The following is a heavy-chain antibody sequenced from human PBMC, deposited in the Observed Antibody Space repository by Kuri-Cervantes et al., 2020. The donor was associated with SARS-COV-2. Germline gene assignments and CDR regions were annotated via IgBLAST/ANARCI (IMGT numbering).Heavy chain of an antibody. V-gene: IGHV3-21*01. Sequence: GGSLRLSCAASGFTFSSYAMSWVRQAPGKGLEWVSSISSSSSYIYYADSVKGRFTISRDNAKNSLYLQMNSLRAEDTAVYYCARDAPSYYDSSGLTDYWGQGTLVTVSS. CDR3: ARDAPSYYDSSGLTDY. J-gene: IGHJ4*02. CDR1: GFTFSSYA. CDR2: ISSSSSYI. D-gene: IGHD3-22*01.